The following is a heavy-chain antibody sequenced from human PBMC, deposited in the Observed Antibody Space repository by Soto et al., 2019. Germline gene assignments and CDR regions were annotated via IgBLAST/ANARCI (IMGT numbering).Heavy chain of an antibody. CDR2: ISSDGSQK. Sequence: QVQLVESGGGVVQPGGSLRLSCAASGFSLSGYGMHWVRQAPGKGLEWVTFISSDGSQKYYGDSVKGRFTVSRDNSNNTLYLQMTRLRRDDTAVYYCARGRDYWGQGTLVTVSS. CDR3: ARGRDY. V-gene: IGHV3-30-3*01. J-gene: IGHJ4*02. CDR1: GFSLSGYG.